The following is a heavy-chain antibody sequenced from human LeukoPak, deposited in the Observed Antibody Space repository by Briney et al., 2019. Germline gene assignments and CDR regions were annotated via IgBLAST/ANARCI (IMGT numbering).Heavy chain of an antibody. CDR3: AKDYYDYIWGSFSGDAFDI. V-gene: IGHV3-30*18. CDR2: ISYDGSSK. J-gene: IGHJ3*02. D-gene: IGHD3-16*01. CDR1: GFTFSSYG. Sequence: GGSLRLSCAASGFTFSSYGMHWVRQAPGKGLEWVAIISYDGSSKYYADSVKGRFTISRDNPKNTLYLQMNSLRAEDTAVYYCAKDYYDYIWGSFSGDAFDIWGQGTMVTVSS.